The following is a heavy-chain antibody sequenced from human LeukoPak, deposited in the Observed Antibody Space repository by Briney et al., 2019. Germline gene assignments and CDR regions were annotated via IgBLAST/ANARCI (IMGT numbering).Heavy chain of an antibody. J-gene: IGHJ6*02. CDR3: ARAPGITIFGVVTQYYYYYYGMDV. CDR1: GFTVSDNY. CDR2: IYSGSNT. D-gene: IGHD3-3*01. V-gene: IGHV3-66*01. Sequence: GGSLRLSCAASGFTVSDNYMSWVRQAPGKGLEWVSVIYSGSNTYYADSVKGRFTISRDNSKNTLYLQMNSLRAEDTAVYYCARAPGITIFGVVTQYYYYYYGMDVWGQGTTVTVSS.